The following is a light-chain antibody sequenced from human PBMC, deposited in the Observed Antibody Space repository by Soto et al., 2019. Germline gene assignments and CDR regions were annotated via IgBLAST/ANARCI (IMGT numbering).Light chain of an antibody. CDR3: QQYGSSPFT. Sequence: EIVLTQSPGTLSLSPGERATLSCRASQSVSSSYLAWYQQKPGQAPRLLIYGASSRATGIPDRFSGSGSGTDFTLTISRLEPEDFAVYYCQQYGSSPFTFGPGTKGDI. V-gene: IGKV3-20*01. CDR1: QSVSSSY. CDR2: GAS. J-gene: IGKJ3*01.